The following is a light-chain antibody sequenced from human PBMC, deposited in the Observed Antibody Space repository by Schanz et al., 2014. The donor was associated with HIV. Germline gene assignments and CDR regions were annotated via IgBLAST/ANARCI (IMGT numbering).Light chain of an antibody. Sequence: QSALTQPPSASGSLGQSVTISCTGTGTDVGGYNYVSWYQHHPGEAPKLIIYEVTKRPSGVPDRFSGSKSGRTASLTVSGLQAEDEADYYCASYAVSSTVVFGGGTKLTVL. CDR2: EVT. J-gene: IGLJ3*02. CDR3: ASYAVSSTVV. CDR1: GTDVGGYNY. V-gene: IGLV2-8*01.